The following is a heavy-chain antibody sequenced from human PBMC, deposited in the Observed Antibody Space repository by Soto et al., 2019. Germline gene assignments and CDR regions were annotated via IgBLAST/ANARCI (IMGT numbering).Heavy chain of an antibody. J-gene: IGHJ6*02. V-gene: IGHV3-7*03. CDR3: GYDMDV. Sequence: GGSLRLSCEASGFTFSTSWMSWVRQAPGKGLEWVANIREDGSEKHYVDSVKGRFTVSRDNAKNSLYLKMNSLRAEDTAVYYCGYDMDVWGQGTTVTVSS. CDR1: GFTFSTSW. CDR2: IREDGSEK.